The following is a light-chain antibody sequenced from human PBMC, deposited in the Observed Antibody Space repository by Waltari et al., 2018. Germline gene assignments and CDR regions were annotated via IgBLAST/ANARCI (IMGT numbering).Light chain of an antibody. J-gene: IGLJ3*02. CDR3: QTGGHGTWV. CDR2: VNSDGSH. V-gene: IGLV4-69*01. Sequence: QLVLTQSPSASASLGPSVKLTCTLRSGHSSNTIAWHQQQPEKGPRYLMKVNSDGSHSKGDEIPDRFSGSSSGAERYLTISSLQSEDEADYYCQTGGHGTWVFGGGTKLTVL. CDR1: SGHSSNT.